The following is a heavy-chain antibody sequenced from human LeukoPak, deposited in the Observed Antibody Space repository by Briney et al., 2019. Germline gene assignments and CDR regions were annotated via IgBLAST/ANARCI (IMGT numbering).Heavy chain of an antibody. J-gene: IGHJ5*02. CDR2: IYASGST. Sequence: SETLSLTCTVSGSSISSYYWSWIRQPAGKGLEWIGRIYASGSTHYNPSLKSRVTMSVDTSKKQFSLNLSSVTAADTAVYYCARDQGGYLSWFDPWGQGTLVTVSS. CDR1: GSSISSYY. CDR3: ARDQGGYLSWFDP. V-gene: IGHV4-4*07. D-gene: IGHD5-12*01.